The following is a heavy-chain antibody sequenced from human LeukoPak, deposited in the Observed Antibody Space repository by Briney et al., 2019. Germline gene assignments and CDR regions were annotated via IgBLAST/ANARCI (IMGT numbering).Heavy chain of an antibody. CDR3: ARAGTALRFRYGMDV. Sequence: ASVKVSCKASGYTLTSYYMHWVRQAPGQGLEWMGIINPSGGSTSYAQKFQGRVTMTRDTSTSTVYMELSSLRSEDTAVYYCARAGTALRFRYGMDVWGQGTTVTVSS. D-gene: IGHD6-13*01. CDR2: INPSGGST. J-gene: IGHJ6*02. CDR1: GYTLTSYY. V-gene: IGHV1-46*01.